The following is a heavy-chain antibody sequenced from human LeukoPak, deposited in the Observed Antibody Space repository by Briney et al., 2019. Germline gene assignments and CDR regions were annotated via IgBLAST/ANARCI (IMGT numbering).Heavy chain of an antibody. CDR2: IKQDGSEK. D-gene: IGHD3-3*01. Sequence: GGSLRLSCAASGFTFSSYWMSWVRQAPGKGLEWVANIKQDGSEKYYVDSVKGRFTISRDNAKNSLYLQMNSLRAEVTAVYYCARIQDDFWSGYAYYFDYWGQGTLVTVSS. CDR1: GFTFSSYW. CDR3: ARIQDDFWSGYAYYFDY. V-gene: IGHV3-7*01. J-gene: IGHJ4*02.